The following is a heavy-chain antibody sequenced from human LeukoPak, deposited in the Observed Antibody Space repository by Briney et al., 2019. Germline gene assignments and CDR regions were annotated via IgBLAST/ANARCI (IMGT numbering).Heavy chain of an antibody. Sequence: PGGSLRLSCAASGFTFSSYWMHWVRQAPGKGLVWVSRINGDGSSTSYADSVKGRFTISRDNAKNTLYLQMNSLRAEDTAVYYCASPGRTDAFDIWGQGTMVTVSS. J-gene: IGHJ3*02. CDR3: ASPGRTDAFDI. CDR1: GFTFSSYW. CDR2: INGDGSST. V-gene: IGHV3-74*01.